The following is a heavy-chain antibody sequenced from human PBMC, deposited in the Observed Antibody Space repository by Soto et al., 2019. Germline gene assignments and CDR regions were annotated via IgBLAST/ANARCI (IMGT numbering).Heavy chain of an antibody. CDR2: ISAYNGNT. D-gene: IGHD3-3*01. V-gene: IGHV1-18*01. J-gene: IGHJ3*02. Sequence: ASVNVSRKASGCALTSDGIRWVRQAPGEGLEWMGCISAYNGNTNYAKKLQGRVTTTTDTSPSPDYRELRSLRSDDTAVYYCARDFGAFDISGQRTMVNVSS. CDR1: GCALTSDG. CDR3: ARDFGAFDI.